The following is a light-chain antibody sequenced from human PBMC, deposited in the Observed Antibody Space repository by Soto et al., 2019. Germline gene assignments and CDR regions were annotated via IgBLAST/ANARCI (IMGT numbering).Light chain of an antibody. J-gene: IGKJ1*01. CDR1: QNIYSK. V-gene: IGKV3-15*01. CDR3: QQYQNWPRS. Sequence: ETVMTQSPGTLSESPGERATLSCRASQNIYSKVAWYQQKLGQAPRLLIYDASTSATGIPARFSGDGSGTEFILTISSLQPEDFAIYYCQQYQNWPRSFGIGTKVEIK. CDR2: DAS.